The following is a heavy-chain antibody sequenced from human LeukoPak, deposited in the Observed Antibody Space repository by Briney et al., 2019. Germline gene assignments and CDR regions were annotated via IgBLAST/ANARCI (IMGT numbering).Heavy chain of an antibody. CDR1: GFTFDDYA. J-gene: IGHJ4*02. V-gene: IGHV3-9*01. Sequence: GGSLRLSCAASGFTFDDYAMHWVLQAPGKGLEWVSGISWNSGSIGYADSVKGRFTISRDNAKNSLYLQMNSLRAEDTALYYCAKDPDSSSWYPTTFDYWGQGTLVTVSS. CDR3: AKDPDSSSWYPTTFDY. D-gene: IGHD6-13*01. CDR2: ISWNSGSI.